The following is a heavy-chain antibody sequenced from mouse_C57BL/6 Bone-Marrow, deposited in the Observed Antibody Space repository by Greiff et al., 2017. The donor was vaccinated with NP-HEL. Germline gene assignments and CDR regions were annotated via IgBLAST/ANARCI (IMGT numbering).Heavy chain of an antibody. V-gene: IGHV3-6*01. CDR2: ISYDGSN. D-gene: IGHD1-2*01. Sequence: ESGPGLVKPSQSLSLTCSVTGYSITSGYYWNWIRQFPGNKLEWMGYISYDGSNNYNPSLKNRISITRDTSKNQFFLKLNSVTTEDTATYYCARGYIKDFDYWGQGTTLTVSS. CDR1: GYSITSGYY. CDR3: ARGYIKDFDY. J-gene: IGHJ2*01.